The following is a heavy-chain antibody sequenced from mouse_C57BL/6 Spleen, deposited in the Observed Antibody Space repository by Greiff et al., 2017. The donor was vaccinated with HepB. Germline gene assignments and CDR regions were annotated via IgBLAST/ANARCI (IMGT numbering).Heavy chain of an antibody. CDR2: IYPRSGNT. Sequence: VKVVESGAELARPGASVKLSCKASGYTFTSYGISWVKQRTGQGLEWIGEIYPRSGNTYYNEKFKGKATLTADKSSSTAYMELRSLTSEDSAVYFCARDGDYEGDYWGQGTSVTVSS. J-gene: IGHJ4*01. V-gene: IGHV1-81*01. CDR3: ARDGDYEGDY. D-gene: IGHD2-4*01. CDR1: GYTFTSYG.